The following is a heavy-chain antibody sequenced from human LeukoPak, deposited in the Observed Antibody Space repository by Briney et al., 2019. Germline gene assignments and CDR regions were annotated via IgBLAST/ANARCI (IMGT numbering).Heavy chain of an antibody. V-gene: IGHV4-34*01. D-gene: IGHD3-22*01. J-gene: IGHJ6*02. CDR2: INHSGST. CDR3: ASAVRDYYDSSGYYSYYYYGMDV. CDR1: GGSFSGYY. Sequence: SETLSLTYAVYGGSFSGYYWSWIRQPPGKGLEWIGKINHSGSTNYNPSLKSRVTISVDTSKNQFSLKLSSVTAADTAVYYCASAVRDYYDSSGYYSYYYYGMDVWGQGTTVTVSS.